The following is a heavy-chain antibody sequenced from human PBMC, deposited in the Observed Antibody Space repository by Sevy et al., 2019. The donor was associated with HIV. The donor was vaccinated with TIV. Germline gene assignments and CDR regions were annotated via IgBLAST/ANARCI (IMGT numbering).Heavy chain of an antibody. V-gene: IGHV3-33*01. D-gene: IGHD3-10*01. CDR1: GFTFSSYG. CDR2: IWYDGSNK. CDR3: AREGVDITMVRGLLYYYGMDV. Sequence: GGSLRLSCAASGFTFSSYGMHWVRQAPGKGLEWVAVIWYDGSNKYYADSVKGRFTISRDNSKNTLYLQMNSMRAEETAVYYCAREGVDITMVRGLLYYYGMDVWGQGTTVTVSS. J-gene: IGHJ6*02.